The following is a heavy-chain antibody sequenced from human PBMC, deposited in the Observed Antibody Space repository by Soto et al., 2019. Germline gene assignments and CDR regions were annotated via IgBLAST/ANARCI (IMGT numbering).Heavy chain of an antibody. V-gene: IGHV1-8*01. Sequence: XVKVSCKASGYTFTIYDINWVRQATGQGLDWMGWMXPNSGXTSYAQKFPGXXTMTRNTXXSTDHMELRSLRSEDTAVYYCARGSRPDDAFDIWGQETMATV. J-gene: IGHJ3*02. CDR1: GYTFTIYD. CDR3: ARGSRPDDAFDI. CDR2: MXPNSGXT.